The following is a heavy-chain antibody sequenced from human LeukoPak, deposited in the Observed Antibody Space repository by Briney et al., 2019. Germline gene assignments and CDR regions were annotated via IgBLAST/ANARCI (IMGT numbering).Heavy chain of an antibody. V-gene: IGHV4-59*08. D-gene: IGHD3-10*01. CDR1: GGSISSYY. Sequence: SETLSLTCTVSGGSISSYYWSWIRQPPGKGLEWIGYIYYSGSTNYNPSLKSRVTISVDTSKNQFSLKLSSVTAADTAVYYCARKGEMAEFDYWGQGTLVTVSS. J-gene: IGHJ4*02. CDR2: IYYSGST. CDR3: ARKGEMAEFDY.